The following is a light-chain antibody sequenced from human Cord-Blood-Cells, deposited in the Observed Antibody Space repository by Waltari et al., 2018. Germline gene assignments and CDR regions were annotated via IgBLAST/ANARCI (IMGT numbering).Light chain of an antibody. Sequence: QSALTQPASVSGSPGQSITISCTGTSSDVGSYNLVSWYQQHPGKAPNLMIYEDSKLPSGVSNRFSGSKSGNTASLTISGLQAEDEADYYCCSYAGSSTSWVFGGGTKLTVL. CDR2: EDS. CDR3: CSYAGSSTSWV. J-gene: IGLJ3*02. CDR1: SSDVGSYNL. V-gene: IGLV2-23*01.